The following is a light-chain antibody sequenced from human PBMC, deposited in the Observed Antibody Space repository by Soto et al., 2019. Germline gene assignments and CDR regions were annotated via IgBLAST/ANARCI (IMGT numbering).Light chain of an antibody. J-gene: IGKJ4*01. CDR2: DAS. Sequence: ESVLTQSPGTLSLSPGERATLSCRASQTVRNNYLAWYQQKPGQAPKLLIYDASSRATGIPDRFSGGGSGTDFILTISRLEPEDFAVYYCQQFSSYPLTFGGGTKVDIK. CDR1: QTVRNNY. CDR3: QQFSSYPLT. V-gene: IGKV3-20*01.